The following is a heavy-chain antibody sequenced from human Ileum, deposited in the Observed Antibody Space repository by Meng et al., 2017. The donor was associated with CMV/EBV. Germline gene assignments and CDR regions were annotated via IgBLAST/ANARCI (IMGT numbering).Heavy chain of an antibody. CDR2: ITYSGYDT. Sequence: LSCAASGLTFDYYAMTWVRQAPGKGPEWISTITYSGYDTYYADSVKGRLTISRDNSKKMVHLLMNSLRGEDTAIYYCAKSQDHWYFDLWGRGTLVTVSS. V-gene: IGHV3-23*01. CDR3: AKSQDHWYFDL. CDR1: GLTFDYYA. J-gene: IGHJ2*01.